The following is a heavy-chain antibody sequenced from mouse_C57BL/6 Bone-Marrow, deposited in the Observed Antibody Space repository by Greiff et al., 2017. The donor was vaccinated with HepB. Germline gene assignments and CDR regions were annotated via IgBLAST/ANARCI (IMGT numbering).Heavy chain of an antibody. CDR2: INPNNGGT. V-gene: IGHV1-18*01. J-gene: IGHJ4*01. CDR1: GYTFTDYN. CDR3: AREADYYGSSYAMDY. D-gene: IGHD1-1*01. Sequence: VQLQQSGPELVKPGASVKIPCKASGYTFTDYNMDWVKQSHGKSLEWIGDINPNNGGTIYNQRFKGKATLTVDKSSSTAYMELRSLTSEDTAVYYCAREADYYGSSYAMDYWGQGTSVTVSS.